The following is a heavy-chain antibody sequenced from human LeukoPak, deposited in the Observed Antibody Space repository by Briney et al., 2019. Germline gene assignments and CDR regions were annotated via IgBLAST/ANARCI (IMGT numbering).Heavy chain of an antibody. Sequence: SETLSLTCTVSGGSISSYYWSWLRQPPGKGLEWIGYIYYSGSTNYNPSLKSRVTISVDTSKNQFSLKLSSVTAADTAVYYCARTVVPAARGDWFDPWGQGTLVTVSS. CDR3: ARTVVPAARGDWFDP. V-gene: IGHV4-59*01. CDR1: GGSISSYY. CDR2: IYYSGST. J-gene: IGHJ5*02. D-gene: IGHD2-2*01.